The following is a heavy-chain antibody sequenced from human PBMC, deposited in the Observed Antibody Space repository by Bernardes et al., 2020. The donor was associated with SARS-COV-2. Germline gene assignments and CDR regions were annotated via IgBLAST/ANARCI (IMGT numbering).Heavy chain of an antibody. Sequence: ASVKVSCKASGYTFTSYGISWVRQAPGQGLEWMGWISAYNGNTNYAQKLQGRVTMTTDTSTSTAYMELRSLRSDDTAVYYCARGIVVVPAAANHYYYYYGMDVWGQGTTVTVSS. V-gene: IGHV1-18*01. CDR3: ARGIVVVPAAANHYYYYYGMDV. CDR2: ISAYNGNT. CDR1: GYTFTSYG. J-gene: IGHJ6*02. D-gene: IGHD2-2*01.